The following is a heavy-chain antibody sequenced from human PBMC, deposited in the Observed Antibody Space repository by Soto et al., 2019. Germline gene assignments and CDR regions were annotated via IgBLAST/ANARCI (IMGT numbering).Heavy chain of an antibody. CDR3: ASFWPPHSYFDY. D-gene: IGHD2-21*01. Sequence: ASVKVSCKASGYTFTSYGISWVRQAPGQGLEWMGWISAYNGSTNYAQKLQGRVTMTTDTSTSTAYMELRSLRSDDTAVYYCASFWPPHSYFDYWGQGTLVTVSS. V-gene: IGHV1-18*01. CDR2: ISAYNGST. CDR1: GYTFTSYG. J-gene: IGHJ4*02.